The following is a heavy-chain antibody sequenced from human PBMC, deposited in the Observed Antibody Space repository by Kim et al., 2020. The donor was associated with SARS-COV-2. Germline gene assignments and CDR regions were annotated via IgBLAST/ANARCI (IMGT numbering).Heavy chain of an antibody. Sequence: SVKVSCKASGFTFTSSAVQWVRQARGQRLEWIGWIVVGSGNTNYAQKFQERVTITRDMSTSTAYMELSSLRSEDTAVYYCAADLGQLLSNYYYYYGMDVWGQGTTVTVSS. J-gene: IGHJ6*02. V-gene: IGHV1-58*01. CDR3: AADLGQLLSNYYYYYGMDV. D-gene: IGHD2-2*01. CDR1: GFTFTSSA. CDR2: IVVGSGNT.